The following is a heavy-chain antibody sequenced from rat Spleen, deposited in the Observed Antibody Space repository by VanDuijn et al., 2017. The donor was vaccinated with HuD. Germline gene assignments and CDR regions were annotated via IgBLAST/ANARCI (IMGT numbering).Heavy chain of an antibody. CDR3: ASALTSEGFYFDN. CDR2: ISYDGSST. CDR1: GFTFSDYY. Sequence: EVQLVESGGGLVQPGRSLKLSCAASGFTFSDYYMAWVLQAPTKGLEWVATISYDGSSTYYRDSVKGRFTISRDNAKSTLYLQMDSLRSEDTATYYCASALTSEGFYFDNWGQGVMVTVSS. D-gene: IGHD1-11*01. J-gene: IGHJ2*01. V-gene: IGHV5-7*01.